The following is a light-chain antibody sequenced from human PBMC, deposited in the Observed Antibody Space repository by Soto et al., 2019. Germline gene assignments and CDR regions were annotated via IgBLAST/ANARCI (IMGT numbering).Light chain of an antibody. CDR1: QTMKNSY. Sequence: VVMTQSPRTLSLSPGERATLSCRASQTMKNSYVGWYQQKPGQAPTLLIYGASARATGVPDRFSGSGSGTEFTLIINRLEPEDFAVYYCQQHCTSITFGGGTKLESK. J-gene: IGKJ4*01. CDR2: GAS. CDR3: QQHCTSIT. V-gene: IGKV3-20*01.